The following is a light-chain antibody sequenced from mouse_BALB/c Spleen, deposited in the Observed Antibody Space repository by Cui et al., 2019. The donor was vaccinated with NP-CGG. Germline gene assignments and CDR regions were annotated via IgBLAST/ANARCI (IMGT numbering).Light chain of an antibody. J-gene: IGLJ1*01. CDR2: GTN. Sequence: QAVVTQESALTTSPGETVTLTCGSSTGAVTTSNYANWVQEKPDPLFTGLIGGTNNRAPGVPARFSGSLIGDKAALTITGAQTEDEAIYFCALWYSNHWVFGGGTKLTVL. CDR1: TGAVTTSNY. V-gene: IGLV1*01. CDR3: ALWYSNHWV.